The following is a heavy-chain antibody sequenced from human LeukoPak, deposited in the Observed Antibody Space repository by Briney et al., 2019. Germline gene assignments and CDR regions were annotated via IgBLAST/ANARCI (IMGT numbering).Heavy chain of an antibody. Sequence: SETLSLTCIVSGGSISSHYLHWIRQPPGKGLEWIGYIYYSGNTNYNPSLKGRVTISVDTSKNQFYLKMNSVNAADTAVYFCARAVSECSSTSGYVSLSGWFYP. CDR3: ARAVSECSSTSGYVSLSGWFYP. CDR1: GGSISSHY. CDR2: IYYSGNT. V-gene: IGHV4-59*11. J-gene: IGHJ5*02. D-gene: IGHD2-2*01.